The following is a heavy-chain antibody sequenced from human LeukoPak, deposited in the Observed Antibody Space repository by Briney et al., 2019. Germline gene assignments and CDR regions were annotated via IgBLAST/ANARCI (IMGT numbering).Heavy chain of an antibody. V-gene: IGHV3-21*01. D-gene: IGHD3-22*01. J-gene: IGHJ3*02. CDR2: ISSSSYK. CDR3: ARGDMIVVVITNSDAFDI. CDR1: GFTFSSYS. Sequence: GGSLRLSCAASGFTFSSYSMNWVRQAPGKGLEWVSSISSSSYKYYADSVKGRFTISRDNAKNSLYLQMNSLRAEDTAVYYCARGDMIVVVITNSDAFDIWGQGTMVTVSS.